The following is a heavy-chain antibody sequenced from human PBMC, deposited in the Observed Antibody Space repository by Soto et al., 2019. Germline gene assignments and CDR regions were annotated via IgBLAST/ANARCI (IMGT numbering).Heavy chain of an antibody. D-gene: IGHD3-10*01. V-gene: IGHV1-69*02. Sequence: QVQLVQSGAEVKRPGSSVKVSCKASGDTFNFYSINWVRQAPGLGLEWMGRVNPIVSMSNYAQKFQGRVTMTAKKSTSTAYKELSSLRSEDTAIYYSASSYGSGYRAFDYWGQGALVTVSS. CDR3: ASSYGSGYRAFDY. CDR1: GDTFNFYS. CDR2: VNPIVSMS. J-gene: IGHJ4*02.